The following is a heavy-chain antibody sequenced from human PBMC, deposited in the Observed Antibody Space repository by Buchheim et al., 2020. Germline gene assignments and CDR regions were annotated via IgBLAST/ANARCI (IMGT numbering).Heavy chain of an antibody. J-gene: IGHJ6*02. CDR1: GFTFSSYN. CDR2: ISSSSTYR. D-gene: IGHD6-13*01. CDR3: ARDGDYSTSWYAVSAMDV. Sequence: EVQLVESGGGLVKPGGSLRLSCAVSGFTFSSYNMNWVRQAPGKGLEWVSSISSSSTYRYYADSVKGRFTISRDNAENSLYLQMNSLRAEDTSVYYCARDGDYSTSWYAVSAMDVWGQGTT. V-gene: IGHV3-21*01.